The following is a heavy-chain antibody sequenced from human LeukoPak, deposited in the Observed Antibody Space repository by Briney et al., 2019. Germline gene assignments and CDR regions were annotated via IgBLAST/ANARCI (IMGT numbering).Heavy chain of an antibody. J-gene: IGHJ5*02. CDR1: GYTFTSYG. Sequence: SVKVSCKASGYTFTSYGISWVRQAPGQGLEWMGRIIPILGIANYAQKFQGRVTITADKSTSTAYMELSSLRSEDTAVYYCARAPEREWELLGGFDPWGQGTLVTVSS. CDR3: ARAPEREWELLGGFDP. V-gene: IGHV1-69*04. D-gene: IGHD1-26*01. CDR2: IIPILGIA.